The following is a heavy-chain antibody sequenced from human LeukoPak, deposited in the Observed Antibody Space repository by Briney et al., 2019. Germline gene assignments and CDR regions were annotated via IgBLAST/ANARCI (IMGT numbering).Heavy chain of an antibody. Sequence: GGSLRLSCTASRFSFSTYSMNWVRQAPGNGLEWVSCISSNSGDLYYADSVKGRFTISRDNAKNSLYLQMNSLRAEDKAVYYCASLHGDYVYWGQGTLVTVSS. CDR1: RFSFSTYS. CDR3: ASLHGDYVY. CDR2: ISSNSGDL. V-gene: IGHV3-21*01. D-gene: IGHD4-17*01. J-gene: IGHJ4*02.